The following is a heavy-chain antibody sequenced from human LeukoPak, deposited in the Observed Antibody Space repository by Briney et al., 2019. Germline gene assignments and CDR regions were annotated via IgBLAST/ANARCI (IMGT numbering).Heavy chain of an antibody. V-gene: IGHV1-2*02. Sequence: ASVKVSCKASGYTFTGYYMHWVRQAPGQGLEWMGWINPNSGGTNYAQKFQGRVTMTRGTSISTAYMELSRLRSDDTAVYYCARDLRPLIVVVVAATRSDAFDIWGQGTMVTVSS. CDR3: ARDLRPLIVVVVAATRSDAFDI. CDR2: INPNSGGT. CDR1: GYTFTGYY. J-gene: IGHJ3*02. D-gene: IGHD2-15*01.